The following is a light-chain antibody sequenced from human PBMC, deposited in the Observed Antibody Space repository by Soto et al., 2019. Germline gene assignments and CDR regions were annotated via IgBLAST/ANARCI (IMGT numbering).Light chain of an antibody. CDR3: QQYNSYSWT. CDR2: DVS. CDR1: QSISYK. V-gene: IGKV1-5*01. Sequence: DIQMTQSPSTLSASVGDRVTITCRASQSISYKLAWYQQKPGKAPEALIYDVSNLESGVPSRFSGSETGTEFTLTISSLQPDDFATYYCQQYNSYSWTFGQGTKVDIK. J-gene: IGKJ1*01.